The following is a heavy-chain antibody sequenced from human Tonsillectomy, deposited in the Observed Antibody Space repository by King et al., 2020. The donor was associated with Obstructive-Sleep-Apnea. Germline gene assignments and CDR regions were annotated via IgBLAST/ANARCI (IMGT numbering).Heavy chain of an antibody. CDR3: AKDRDYDILTGYLNFDY. V-gene: IGHV3-9*01. Sequence: QFVPSWVGLVQPGRSLRLSCAASGFTCDDYAMPWVRQAPGKGLEWVSGISWNSGSIGYADSVKGRFTISRDNAKNSLYLQMNSLRAEDTALYYCAKDRDYDILTGYLNFDYWGQGTLVTVSS. D-gene: IGHD3-9*01. J-gene: IGHJ4*02. CDR1: GFTCDDYA. CDR2: ISWNSGSI.